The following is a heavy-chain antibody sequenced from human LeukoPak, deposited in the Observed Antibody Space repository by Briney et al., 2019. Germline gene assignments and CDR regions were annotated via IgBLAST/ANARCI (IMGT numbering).Heavy chain of an antibody. Sequence: GESLKISCKGSGYSFTSSLIAWVRQMPRKGLEWMGIIYPGDSDTRYSPSFQGQVTISADNSISTAYLQWSSLKASDTALYYCARGKQELVELDYWGQGTLVTVSS. CDR2: IYPGDSDT. V-gene: IGHV5-51*01. D-gene: IGHD6-13*01. J-gene: IGHJ4*02. CDR3: ARGKQELVELDY. CDR1: GYSFTSSL.